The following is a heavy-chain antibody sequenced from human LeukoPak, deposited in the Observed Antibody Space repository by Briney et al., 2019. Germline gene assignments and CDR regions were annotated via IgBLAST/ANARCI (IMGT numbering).Heavy chain of an antibody. D-gene: IGHD6-6*01. CDR1: GGSISSYY. V-gene: IGHV4-59*01. CDR3: ARWGSIAVARFDY. Sequence: SETLSLTCTVSGGSISSYYWSWIRQPPGKGLEWIGYIYYTGSTNYDPSLTSRVNISVDTSKNQFSLNLTSVTAADTAVYYCARWGSIAVARFDYWGQGTLVTVSS. J-gene: IGHJ4*02. CDR2: IYYTGST.